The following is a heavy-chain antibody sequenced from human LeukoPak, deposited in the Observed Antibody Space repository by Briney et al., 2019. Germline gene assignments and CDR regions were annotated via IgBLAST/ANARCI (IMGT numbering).Heavy chain of an antibody. V-gene: IGHV4-39*01. J-gene: IGHJ4*02. CDR3: ARRTMVRGVITSSSFDY. Sequence: PSETLSLTCTVSGGSISSSSYYWGWIRQPPGKGLEWIGTIYYSGSTYYNPSLKSRVTISVDTSKNQFSLKLSSVTAADTAVYYCARRTMVRGVITSSSFDYWGQGTLVTVSS. CDR2: IYYSGST. D-gene: IGHD3-10*01. CDR1: GGSISSSSYY.